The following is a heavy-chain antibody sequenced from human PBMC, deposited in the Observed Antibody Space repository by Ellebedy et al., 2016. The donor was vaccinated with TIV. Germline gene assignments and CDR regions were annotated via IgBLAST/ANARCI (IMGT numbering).Heavy chain of an antibody. Sequence: GESLKISXAASGFTFSSFSMNWVRQAPGKGLEWVSAISGSGGSTYYADSVKGRFTISRDNSKNTLYLQMNSLRAEDTAVYYCAKWITYYYDSSGYFDYWGQGTLVTVSS. J-gene: IGHJ4*02. CDR1: GFTFSSFS. D-gene: IGHD3-22*01. CDR2: ISGSGGST. CDR3: AKWITYYYDSSGYFDY. V-gene: IGHV3-23*01.